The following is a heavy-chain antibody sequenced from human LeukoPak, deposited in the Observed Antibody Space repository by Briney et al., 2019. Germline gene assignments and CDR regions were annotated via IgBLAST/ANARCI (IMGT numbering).Heavy chain of an antibody. V-gene: IGHV4-34*01. CDR2: INHSGST. CDR3: ARQDPTAAADTRGYFDY. D-gene: IGHD6-25*01. CDR1: GGSFSGYY. J-gene: IGHJ4*02. Sequence: PSETLSLTCAVYGGSFSGYYWSWIRQPPGKGLEWIGEINHSGSTNYNPSLKSRVTISVDTSKNRFSLKLTSVTAADAAMYFCARQDPTAAADTRGYFDYWGQGIVVTVSS.